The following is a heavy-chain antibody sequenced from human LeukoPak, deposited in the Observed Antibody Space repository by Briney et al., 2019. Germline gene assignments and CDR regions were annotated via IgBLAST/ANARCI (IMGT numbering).Heavy chain of an antibody. V-gene: IGHV3-30-3*01. CDR2: ISYDGSNK. D-gene: IGHD5-18*01. J-gene: IGHJ4*02. CDR3: ATEPGYSYGPSFDY. CDR1: GFTFSSYA. Sequence: PGRSLRLSCAASGFTFSSYAMHWVRQAPGKGLEWVAVISYDGSNKYYADSVKGRFTISRDNFKNTLYLQMNGLRAEDTAVYYCATEPGYSYGPSFDYWGQGTLVTVSS.